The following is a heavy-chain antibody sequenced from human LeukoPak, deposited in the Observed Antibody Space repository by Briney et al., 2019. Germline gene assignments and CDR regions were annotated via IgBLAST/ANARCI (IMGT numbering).Heavy chain of an antibody. V-gene: IGHV5-51*01. CDR3: ARQAPPSRREPHWYFDL. CDR2: IYAAGCDT. CDR1: GSSFTNYW. J-gene: IGHJ2*01. Sequence: GAPLQISCEGSGSSFTNYWNGGVRQLPGKGQEGMGIIYAAGCDTKYSPSLEEQVTISDDKSISTAYLQWSSLKAADTAMYYCARQAPPSRREPHWYFDLWGRGTLVTVSS. D-gene: IGHD1-26*01.